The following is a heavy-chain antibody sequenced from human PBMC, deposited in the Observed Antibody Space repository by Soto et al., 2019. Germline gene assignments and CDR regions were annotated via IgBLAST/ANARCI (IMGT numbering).Heavy chain of an antibody. CDR3: ATHTSGSRNGPHT. V-gene: IGHV4-39*01. D-gene: IGHD1-26*01. CDR1: GGSIKNTGAN. Sequence: QLQLQESGPGLVKPSETLSLTCTVSGGSIKNTGANWGWVRQPPGKGLEWIGSVYYTGTIYYNPSLQSRVTISIDTSKNQYSLSVNSVAAADTAVYYCATHTSGSRNGPHTWGQGTLVTVSS. CDR2: VYYTGTI. J-gene: IGHJ5*02.